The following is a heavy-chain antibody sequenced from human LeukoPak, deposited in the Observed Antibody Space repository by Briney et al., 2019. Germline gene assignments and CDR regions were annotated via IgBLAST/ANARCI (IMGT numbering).Heavy chain of an antibody. Sequence: GGSLRLSCAASGFTFDDYGMSRVRQAPGKGLEWVSSISGSGVSTYYADSVKGRFTISRDNSKNTLYLQMNSLRADDTAVYYCAKVVGIGGQGTLVTVSS. V-gene: IGHV3-23*01. J-gene: IGHJ4*02. CDR3: AKVVGI. CDR1: GFTFDDYG. CDR2: ISGSGVST.